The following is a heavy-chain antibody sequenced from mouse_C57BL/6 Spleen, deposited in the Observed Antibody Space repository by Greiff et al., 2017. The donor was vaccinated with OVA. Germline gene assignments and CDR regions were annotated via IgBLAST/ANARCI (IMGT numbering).Heavy chain of an antibody. CDR3: ARGSFDY. J-gene: IGHJ2*01. CDR1: GYSFTGYY. Sequence: DVKLQESGPELVKPGASVKISCKASGYSFTGYYMNWVKQSPEKSLEWIGEINPSTGGTTYNQKFKAKATLTVDKSSSTAYMQLKSLTSEDSAVYYCARGSFDYWGQGTTLTVSS. CDR2: INPSTGGT. V-gene: IGHV1-42*01.